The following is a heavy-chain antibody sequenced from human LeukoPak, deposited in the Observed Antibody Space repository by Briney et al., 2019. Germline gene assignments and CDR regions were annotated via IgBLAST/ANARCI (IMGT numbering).Heavy chain of an antibody. D-gene: IGHD4-23*01. CDR1: GGSISSGGYY. CDR2: IYYSGST. J-gene: IGHJ4*02. CDR3: AREVYGGNSAFDY. V-gene: IGHV4-31*03. Sequence: SETLSLTCTVSGGSISSGGYYWSWIRQHPGKGLEWIGYIYYSGSTYYNPSLKSRVTISVDTSKNQFSLKLSSVTAADTAVYYCAREVYGGNSAFDYWGQGTLVTVSS.